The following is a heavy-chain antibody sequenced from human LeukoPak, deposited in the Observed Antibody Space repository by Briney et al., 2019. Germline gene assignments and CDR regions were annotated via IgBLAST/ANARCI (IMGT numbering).Heavy chain of an antibody. CDR2: INHSGST. J-gene: IGHJ4*02. V-gene: IGHV4-34*01. D-gene: IGHD4-17*01. CDR1: GGSFSGYY. Sequence: PSETLSLTCAVYGGSFSGYYWSWIRQPPGKGLGWIGEINHSGSTNYNPSLKSRVTISVDTSKNQFSLKLSSVTAADTAVYYCARDADYGDYVFDYWGQGTLVTVSS. CDR3: ARDADYGDYVFDY.